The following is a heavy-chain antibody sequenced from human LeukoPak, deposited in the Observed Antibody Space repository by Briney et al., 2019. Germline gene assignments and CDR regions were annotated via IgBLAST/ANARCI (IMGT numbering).Heavy chain of an antibody. Sequence: GGSLRLSCAASGFTFSSYAMHWVRQAPGKGLEYVSAISSNRGSTYYANSVKGRFTISRDNSKNTLYLQMNSLRAEDTAVYYCARAKYYDYVWGSYFFGFDYWGQGTLVTVSS. CDR3: ARAKYYDYVWGSYFFGFDY. V-gene: IGHV3-64*01. CDR2: ISSNRGST. D-gene: IGHD3-16*01. J-gene: IGHJ4*02. CDR1: GFTFSSYA.